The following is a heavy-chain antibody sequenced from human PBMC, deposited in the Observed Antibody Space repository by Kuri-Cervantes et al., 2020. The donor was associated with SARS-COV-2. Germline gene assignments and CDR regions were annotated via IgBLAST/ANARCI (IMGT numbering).Heavy chain of an antibody. V-gene: IGHV3-30*18. Sequence: GESLKISCAASGFNFSRTDMHWVRQAPGKGLEWVAVISHDGKNKKCIASGKGRFTISRDNSKNTLYLQMKSLRDEDTAIYYCAKDRAGVHDFWGQGTLVTVSS. D-gene: IGHD2-21*01. CDR2: ISHDGKNK. CDR3: AKDRAGVHDF. CDR1: GFNFSRTD. J-gene: IGHJ4*02.